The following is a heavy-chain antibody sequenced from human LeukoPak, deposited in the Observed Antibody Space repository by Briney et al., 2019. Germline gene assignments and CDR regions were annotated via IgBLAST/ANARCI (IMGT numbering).Heavy chain of an antibody. CDR3: ARRAAAGKHFDY. J-gene: IGHJ4*02. D-gene: IGHD6-13*01. V-gene: IGHV4-59*08. Sequence: SETLSLTCTVSGGSISSYYWSWIRQPPGKGLEWIGYIYYSGSTNYNPSLKSRVTISVDTSKNQFSLKLSSVTAADTAVYYCARRAAAGKHFDYWGQGTLVTVSS. CDR2: IYYSGST. CDR1: GGSISSYY.